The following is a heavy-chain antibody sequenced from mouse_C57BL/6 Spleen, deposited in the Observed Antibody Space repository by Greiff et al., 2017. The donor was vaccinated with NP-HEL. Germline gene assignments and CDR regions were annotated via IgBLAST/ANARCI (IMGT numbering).Heavy chain of an antibody. J-gene: IGHJ3*01. Sequence: QVQLKQPGAELVKPGASVKLSCKASGYTFTSYWMHWVKQRPGRGLEWIGRIDPNSGGTKYNEKFKSKATLTVDKPSSTAYMQLSSLTSEDSAVYYCARAICYGYDGWFAYWGQGTLVTVSA. CDR2: IDPNSGGT. D-gene: IGHD2-2*01. CDR3: ARAICYGYDGWFAY. V-gene: IGHV1-72*01. CDR1: GYTFTSYW.